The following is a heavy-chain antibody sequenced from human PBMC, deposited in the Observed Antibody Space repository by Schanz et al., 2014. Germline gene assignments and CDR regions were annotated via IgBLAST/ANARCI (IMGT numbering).Heavy chain of an antibody. D-gene: IGHD4-17*01. CDR3: VRDTDYHFDY. CDR2: TSNDGSFT. J-gene: IGHJ4*02. V-gene: IGHV3-74*01. Sequence: EVQLVESGGGFVQPGGSLRLSCAASGFTFSDSWMHWVRQAPGKGLVWVSRTSNDGSFTTFADSVKGRFTISRDNAKNILYLQMNSLRAEDTAVYYCVRDTDYHFDYWGQGTLVTVSS. CDR1: GFTFSDSW.